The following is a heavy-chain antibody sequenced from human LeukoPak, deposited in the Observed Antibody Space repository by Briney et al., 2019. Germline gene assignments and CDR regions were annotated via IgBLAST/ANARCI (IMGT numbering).Heavy chain of an antibody. V-gene: IGHV3-11*05. Sequence: GGSLRLSCAASGFTFSDYYMSWIRQAPGKGLEWVSYISSSSSYTNYADSVKGRFTISRDNARNSLYLQMNSLRAEDTAVYYCARVLQYYYGSGPVGYWGQGTLVTVSS. CDR1: GFTFSDYY. D-gene: IGHD3-10*01. CDR2: ISSSSSYT. CDR3: ARVLQYYYGSGPVGY. J-gene: IGHJ4*02.